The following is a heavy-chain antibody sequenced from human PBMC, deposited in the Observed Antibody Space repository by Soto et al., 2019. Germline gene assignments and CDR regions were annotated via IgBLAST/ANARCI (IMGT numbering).Heavy chain of an antibody. Sequence: EVQLVESGGNLVQAGGSVRLSCAASGFTFTSYSMSWVRQAPGKGLEWVSYISNSCTIIHDADSVRGRFTISRDNAKNSLSLQMNSLRDEDTAVYYCVRVYASNSFDMWGQGTVVTVSS. CDR2: ISNSCTII. J-gene: IGHJ3*02. V-gene: IGHV3-48*02. CDR3: VRVYASNSFDM. D-gene: IGHD2-2*01. CDR1: GFTFTSYS.